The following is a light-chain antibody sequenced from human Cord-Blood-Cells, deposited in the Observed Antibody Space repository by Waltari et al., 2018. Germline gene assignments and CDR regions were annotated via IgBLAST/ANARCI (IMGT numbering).Light chain of an antibody. J-gene: IGLJ2*01. CDR3: CSYAGSYTLV. CDR1: RSDVGGYNY. CDR2: DVS. V-gene: IGLV2-11*01. Sequence: QSALTQPRSVSGSPGQSVTISCTGPRSDVGGYNYFSWYQQHPGKAPKLMIYDVSKRPSGVPDRFSGSKSGNTASLTISGLQAEDEADYYCCSYAGSYTLVFGGGTKLTVL.